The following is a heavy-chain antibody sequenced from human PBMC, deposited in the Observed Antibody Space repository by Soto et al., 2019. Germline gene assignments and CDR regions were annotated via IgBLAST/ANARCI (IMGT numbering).Heavy chain of an antibody. D-gene: IGHD3-22*01. V-gene: IGHV1-69*19. CDR2: IIPIFGTA. CDR3: ARAYYDSCGYYSRGFEY. Sequence: QVQLVQSGAEVQKPGSSVKVSCKASGGTFSSYAISWVRQAPGQGLEWMGGIIPIFGTADYAQKFQGRVTISADESTSTDYMELSSLRAETTAVYYCARAYYDSCGYYSRGFEYWGQGTLVTVCS. J-gene: IGHJ4*02. CDR1: GGTFSSYA.